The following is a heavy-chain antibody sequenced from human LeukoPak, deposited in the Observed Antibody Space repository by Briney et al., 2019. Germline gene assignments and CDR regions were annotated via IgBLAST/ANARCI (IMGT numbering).Heavy chain of an antibody. J-gene: IGHJ4*02. D-gene: IGHD5-18*01. CDR3: ARDSGSYGRYGGY. CDR2: ISSSSYI. CDR1: GFTFSSYS. V-gene: IGHV3-21*01. Sequence: PGGSLRLSCAASGFTFSSYSMNWVRQAPGKGLEWVSSISSSSYIYYADSVKGRFTISRDNAKNSLYLQMNSLRAEDTAVYYCARDSGSYGRYGGYWGQGTLVTVSS.